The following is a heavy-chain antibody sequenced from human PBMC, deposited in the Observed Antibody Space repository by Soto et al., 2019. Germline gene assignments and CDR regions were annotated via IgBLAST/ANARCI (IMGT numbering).Heavy chain of an antibody. CDR1: GFTFSSYA. CDR2: ISYDGSNK. J-gene: IGHJ4*02. CDR3: ARDFDPAGEDIVVVPAGY. V-gene: IGHV3-30-3*01. D-gene: IGHD2-2*01. Sequence: VGSLRLSCAASGFTFSSYAMHWVRQAPGKGLEWVAVISYDGSNKYYADSVKGRFTISRDNSKNTLYLQMNSLRAEDTAVYYCARDFDPAGEDIVVVPAGYWGQGTLVTVSS.